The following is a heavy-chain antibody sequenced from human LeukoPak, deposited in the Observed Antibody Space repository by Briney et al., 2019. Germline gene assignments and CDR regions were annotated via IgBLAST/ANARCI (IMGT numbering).Heavy chain of an antibody. V-gene: IGHV3-23*01. D-gene: IGHD3-10*01. J-gene: IGHJ4*02. CDR2: VSASGA. CDR1: GFTFSNYA. CDR3: AKDSNSVIMWFEN. Sequence: GGSLRLSCAASGFTFSNYAMSWVRQAPGKGLEWVSGVSASGAHYADSVKGRFTVSRGSSKETLYLQLNSLRPEDTAVYYCAKDSNSVIMWFENWGQGTLVTVSS.